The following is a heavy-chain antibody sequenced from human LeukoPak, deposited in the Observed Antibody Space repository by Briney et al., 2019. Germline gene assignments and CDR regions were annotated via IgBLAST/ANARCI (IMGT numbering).Heavy chain of an antibody. V-gene: IGHV4-34*01. Sequence: SETLSLTCAVYGGSFSGYYWSWIRQPPGKGLEWIGEINHSGSTNYNPSLKSRVTISVDTSKHQFSLKLSSVTAADTAVYYCARAFVYSSSSHDFDYWGQGTLVTVSS. CDR1: GGSFSGYY. D-gene: IGHD6-6*01. CDR2: INHSGST. CDR3: ARAFVYSSSSHDFDY. J-gene: IGHJ4*02.